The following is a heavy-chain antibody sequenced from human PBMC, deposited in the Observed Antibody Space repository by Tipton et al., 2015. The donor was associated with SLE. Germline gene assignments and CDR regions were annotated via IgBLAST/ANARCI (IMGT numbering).Heavy chain of an antibody. V-gene: IGHV4-4*07. Sequence: TLSLTCTVSGGSISFDYWSWIRQSAGRGLEWIGRIYSSGDRDYNPPLRSRVTMSIDASQNRVSLRLKSVTAADTALYFCARGVAERLGLDFWGQGSLVTVSS. CDR2: IYSSGDR. D-gene: IGHD6-19*01. CDR1: GGSISFDY. J-gene: IGHJ4*02. CDR3: ARGVAERLGLDF.